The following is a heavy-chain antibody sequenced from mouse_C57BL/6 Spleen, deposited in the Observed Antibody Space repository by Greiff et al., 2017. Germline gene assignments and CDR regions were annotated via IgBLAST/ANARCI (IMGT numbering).Heavy chain of an antibody. CDR3: ARGRPLYYDYGYYFDY. Sequence: QVQLQQPGAELVKPGASVKMSCKASGYTFTSYWITWVKQRPGQGLEWIGDIYPGSGSTNYNEKFKSKATLTVDTSSSTAYMQLSSLTSEDSAVYYCARGRPLYYDYGYYFDYWGQGTTLTVSS. CDR1: GYTFTSYW. V-gene: IGHV1-55*01. J-gene: IGHJ2*01. D-gene: IGHD2-4*01. CDR2: IYPGSGST.